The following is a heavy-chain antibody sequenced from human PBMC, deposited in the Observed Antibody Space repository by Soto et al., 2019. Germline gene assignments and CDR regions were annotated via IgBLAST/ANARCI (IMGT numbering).Heavy chain of an antibody. CDR2: ISSNGGST. Sequence: GGSLRLSCSASGFTFSSYAMHWVRQAPGKGLEYVSAISSNGGSTYYADSVKGRFTISRDNSKNTLYLQMNSLRAEDTAVYYCARDVTITAAGIDYWGQGTLVTSPQ. D-gene: IGHD6-13*01. CDR1: GFTFSSYA. CDR3: ARDVTITAAGIDY. J-gene: IGHJ4*02. V-gene: IGHV3-64*04.